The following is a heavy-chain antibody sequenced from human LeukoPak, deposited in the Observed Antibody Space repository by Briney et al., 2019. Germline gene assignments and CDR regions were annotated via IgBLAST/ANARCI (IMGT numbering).Heavy chain of an antibody. D-gene: IGHD4-17*01. CDR2: ISPYNVNT. CDR3: GRLGGWAYRDYLQEAFDY. J-gene: IGHJ4*02. CDR1: GYTFTNFG. Sequence: ASVKVSCKASGYTFTNFGISWVRQAPGQGLEWMGWISPYNVNTNYTQKVQGRVTMTTDTSTSTVYMEMRSLRDDGTGVYYWGRLGGWAYRDYLQEAFDYWGQGTMVTVSS. V-gene: IGHV1-18*01.